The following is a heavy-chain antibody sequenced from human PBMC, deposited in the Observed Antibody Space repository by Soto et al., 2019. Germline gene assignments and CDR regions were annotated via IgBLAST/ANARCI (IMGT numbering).Heavy chain of an antibody. CDR3: AREIAARGNYYGMDV. CDR2: IYYSGST. Sequence: SETLSLTCTVSGGSVSSGSYYWSWIRQPPGKGLEWIGYIYYSGSTNYNPSLKSRVTISVDTSKNQFSLKLSSVTAADTAVYYCAREIAARGNYYGMDVWGQGTTVTVSS. D-gene: IGHD6-6*01. CDR1: GGSVSSGSYY. V-gene: IGHV4-61*01. J-gene: IGHJ6*02.